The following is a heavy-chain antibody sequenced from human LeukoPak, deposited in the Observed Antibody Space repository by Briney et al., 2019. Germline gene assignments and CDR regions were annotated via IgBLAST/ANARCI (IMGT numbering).Heavy chain of an antibody. Sequence: GGSLRLSCAASGFTFSSYWMNWVRQAPGKGRVWVSLINSDGSSTNYADSVKGRFTISRDNAKNTLYLQLNSLRAEDTAVYYCVRSSSGWAHYWGQGTLVTVSS. D-gene: IGHD6-19*01. CDR2: INSDGSST. J-gene: IGHJ4*02. CDR3: VRSSSGWAHY. CDR1: GFTFSSYW. V-gene: IGHV3-74*01.